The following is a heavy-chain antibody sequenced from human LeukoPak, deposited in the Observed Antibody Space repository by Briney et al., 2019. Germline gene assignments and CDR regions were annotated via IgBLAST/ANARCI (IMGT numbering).Heavy chain of an antibody. CDR3: SRESGAFCPFGY. Sequence: PSETLSLTCTVSGGSISNYYWSWIRQPPGKGLEWITYIHYSGSTHYSPSLKSRVTISVDTSKSQFSLKLSSVTAADTATYYCSRESGAFCPFGYWGQGTLVIVSS. V-gene: IGHV4-59*12. CDR1: GGSISNYY. D-gene: IGHD1-26*01. J-gene: IGHJ4*02. CDR2: IHYSGST.